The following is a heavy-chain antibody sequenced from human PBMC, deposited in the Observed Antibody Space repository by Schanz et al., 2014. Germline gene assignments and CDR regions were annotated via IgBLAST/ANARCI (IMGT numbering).Heavy chain of an antibody. CDR1: GFTFRSYA. Sequence: EVQLEESGGGLVQPGGSLRLSCIGSGFTFRSYALGWVRQAPGKGLEWVSLVSASGGGPFYADSVKGRFTISRDNSRNTVYLQMSSLRAEDTAVYYCVKDDRGDVVVVAANYWGQGAQVIVSS. CDR2: VSASGGGP. J-gene: IGHJ4*02. CDR3: VKDDRGDVVVVAANY. D-gene: IGHD2-15*01. V-gene: IGHV3-23*04.